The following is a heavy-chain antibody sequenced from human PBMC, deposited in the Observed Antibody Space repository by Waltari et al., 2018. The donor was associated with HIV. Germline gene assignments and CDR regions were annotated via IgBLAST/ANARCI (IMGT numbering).Heavy chain of an antibody. CDR2: IYYSGST. D-gene: IGHD3-3*01. CDR1: GGSIRSSGYY. V-gene: IGHV4-39*07. CDR3: ARDRENYEVDYGMDV. Sequence: QLQLQESGPGMVKPSEPLSLPCTVSGGSIRSSGYYWGLIRQPPGKGLEWIGSIYYSGSTYYNPSLKSRVTISVDTSKNQFSLKLSSVTAADTAVYYCARDRENYEVDYGMDVWGQGTTVTVSS. J-gene: IGHJ6*02.